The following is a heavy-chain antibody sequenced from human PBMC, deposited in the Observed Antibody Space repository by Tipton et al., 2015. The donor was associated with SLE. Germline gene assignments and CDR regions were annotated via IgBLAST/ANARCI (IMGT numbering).Heavy chain of an antibody. CDR3: ARKSDTGDPI. CDR2: INHSGST. CDR1: GGSFSGYY. V-gene: IGHV4-34*01. D-gene: IGHD3-16*01. J-gene: IGHJ3*02. Sequence: TLSLTCAVYGGSFSGYYWSWIRQPPGKGLEWIGEINHSGSTNYNPSLKSRLTISVDPFKNQFSLNLTAVTAADTAVYFCARKSDTGDPIWGQGTMVTVSS.